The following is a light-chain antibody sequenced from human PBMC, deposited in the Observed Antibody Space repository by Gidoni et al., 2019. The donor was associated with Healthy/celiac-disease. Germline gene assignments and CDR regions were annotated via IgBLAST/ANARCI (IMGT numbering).Light chain of an antibody. CDR3: QQRSNWPPT. CDR1: QSVSSY. V-gene: IGKV3-11*01. Sequence: EIVLTQSPATLSLSPGERATLSCRASQSVSSYLAWYQQKPGQAPRLLIYDASNRATGIPARFSGSGSCTDFTLTIRSLEPEDFAVYYCQQRSNWPPTFGGGTKVEIK. J-gene: IGKJ4*01. CDR2: DAS.